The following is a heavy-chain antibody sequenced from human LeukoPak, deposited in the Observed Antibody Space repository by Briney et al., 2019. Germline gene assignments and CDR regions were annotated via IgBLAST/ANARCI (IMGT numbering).Heavy chain of an antibody. CDR1: GGSISSGSYY. CDR3: ASFSSAGYFDY. V-gene: IGHV4-61*02. CDR2: IYTSGST. Sequence: PSETLSLTCTVSGGSISSGSYYWSWIRQPAGKGLEWIGRIYTSGSTNYNPSLKSRVTISVDTSKNQFSLKLSSVTAADTAVYYCASFSSAGYFDYWGQGTLVTVSS. D-gene: IGHD3-3*01. J-gene: IGHJ4*02.